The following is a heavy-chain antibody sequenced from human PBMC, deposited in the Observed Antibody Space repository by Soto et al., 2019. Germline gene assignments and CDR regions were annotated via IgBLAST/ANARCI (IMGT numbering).Heavy chain of an antibody. CDR2: IWYDGSNK. Sequence: QVQLVESGGGVVQPGRSLRLSCAASGFTFSSYGMHWVRQAPGKGLEWVAVIWYDGSNKYYADSVQSRFTISRDNSKNTLYLQMNSLRAEDTAVYYCARTNRSGFYFDYWGQGTLVTVSS. V-gene: IGHV3-33*01. CDR1: GFTFSSYG. CDR3: ARTNRSGFYFDY. J-gene: IGHJ4*02. D-gene: IGHD6-19*01.